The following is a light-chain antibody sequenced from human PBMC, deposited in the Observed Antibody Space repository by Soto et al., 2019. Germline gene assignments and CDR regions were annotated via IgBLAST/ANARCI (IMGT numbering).Light chain of an antibody. CDR1: QSISSW. CDR2: KAS. J-gene: IGKJ5*01. V-gene: IGKV1-5*03. CDR3: QQYDDLVT. Sequence: DIQMTQSPSTLSAPVGDRVTITCRASQSISSWLAWYQQKPGKAPKLLIYKASSLESGVPSRFSGSGSGTDFTFTISSLQPEDIATYYCQQYDDLVTFGQGTRLEIK.